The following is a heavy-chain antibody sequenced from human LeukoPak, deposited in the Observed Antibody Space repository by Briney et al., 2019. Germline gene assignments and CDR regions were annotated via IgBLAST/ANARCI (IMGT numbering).Heavy chain of an antibody. CDR2: INHSGNT. D-gene: IGHD2-2*01. J-gene: IGHJ4*02. CDR1: GGSFSGYY. Sequence: SETLSLTCAVYGGSFSGYYWSWIRQPPGKGLEWIGEINHSGNTNYNPSLKSRVTISVDTSKNQFSLKLSSVTAADTAVYYCARDCSSTSCPDYWGQGTLVTVSS. V-gene: IGHV4-34*01. CDR3: ARDCSSTSCPDY.